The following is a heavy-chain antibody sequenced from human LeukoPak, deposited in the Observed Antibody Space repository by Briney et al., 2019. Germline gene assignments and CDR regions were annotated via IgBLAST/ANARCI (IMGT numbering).Heavy chain of an antibody. CDR2: IYRGGRT. V-gene: IGHV3-53*01. J-gene: IGHJ4*02. CDR3: ARTTKEFDILTGYYFDY. CDR1: GFTVSSDY. D-gene: IGHD3-9*01. Sequence: GSLVLSCAASGFTVSSDYMSWVRQAPGKGLEWVSVIYRGGRTYYADSVKGRFTISRDNSKNTLSLQMNSLRAVDTAVYYCARTTKEFDILTGYYFDYWGQGTLVTVSS.